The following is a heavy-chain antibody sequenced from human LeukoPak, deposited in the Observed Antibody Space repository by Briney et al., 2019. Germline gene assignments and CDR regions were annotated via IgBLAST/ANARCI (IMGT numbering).Heavy chain of an antibody. J-gene: IGHJ4*02. CDR2: ISSDGRST. CDR1: GFTFRNHW. Sequence: GGSLRLSCAASGFTFRNHWMHWVRQTPGKGLVWVSRISSDGRSTTYADSVKGRFTISRDNAKNTLYLQINNLRAEDTAMYYCARDQRVTGRPDIDYWGQGTLVIVSS. V-gene: IGHV3-74*03. D-gene: IGHD6-6*01. CDR3: ARDQRVTGRPDIDY.